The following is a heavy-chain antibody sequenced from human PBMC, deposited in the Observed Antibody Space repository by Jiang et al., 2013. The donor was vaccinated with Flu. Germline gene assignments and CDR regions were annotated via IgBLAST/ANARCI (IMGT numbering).Heavy chain of an antibody. V-gene: IGHV1-69*01. D-gene: IGHD5-18*01. CDR3: ARGVGGYSYGYIFX. J-gene: IGHJ5*02. CDR2: VIPIFGKM. CDR1: GDYFSSYA. Sequence: KVSCKPSGDYFSSYAISWVRQAPGQGLEWMGGVIPIFGKMDYAQKFQGRVTITAADESTSTAYMELSSLTSEDTAVYYCARGVGGYSYGYIFXWGQGPWSPSP.